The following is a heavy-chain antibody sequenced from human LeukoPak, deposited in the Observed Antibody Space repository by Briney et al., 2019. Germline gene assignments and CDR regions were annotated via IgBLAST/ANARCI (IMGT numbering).Heavy chain of an antibody. CDR2: INPSGGST. J-gene: IGHJ5*02. D-gene: IGHD2-2*01. CDR1: GYTFTTYS. CDR3: ARERNIVVVPAVDNWFDP. V-gene: IGHV1-46*01. Sequence: ASVKVSCKASGYTFTTYSMHWVRQAPGQGLEWMGIINPSGGSTSYAQKLQGRVTMTTDTSTSTAYMELRSLRSDDTAVYYCARERNIVVVPAVDNWFDPWGQGTLVTVSS.